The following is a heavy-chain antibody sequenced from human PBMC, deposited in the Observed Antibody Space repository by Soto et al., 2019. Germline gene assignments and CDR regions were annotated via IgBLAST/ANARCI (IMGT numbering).Heavy chain of an antibody. J-gene: IGHJ4*02. CDR1: GGSITSSNW. D-gene: IGHD4-17*01. Sequence: NPSETLSLTCAVSGGSITSSNWWSWVRQPPGKGLEWLGQISHSGSTDYNPSLKSRVSISVDKSKNRLSLKLSSVTAADTALYYCASGDFSNFEYWGQGTLVTVSS. V-gene: IGHV4-4*02. CDR3: ASGDFSNFEY. CDR2: ISHSGST.